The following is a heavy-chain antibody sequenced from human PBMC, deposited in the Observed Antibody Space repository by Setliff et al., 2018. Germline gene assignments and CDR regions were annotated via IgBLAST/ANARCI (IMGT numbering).Heavy chain of an antibody. D-gene: IGHD1-26*01. V-gene: IGHV3-21*01. CDR1: GFTFSSYG. CDR3: ARDHGIVPGVDYMDV. J-gene: IGHJ6*03. CDR2: MSGSSSYI. Sequence: PGGSLRLSCAASGFTFSSYGMNWVRQAPGKGLEWVSCMSGSSSYIHYADSMKGRFTISRDNAKNSLYLQMNSLRAEDTAVYYCARDHGIVPGVDYMDVWGKGTTVTVSS.